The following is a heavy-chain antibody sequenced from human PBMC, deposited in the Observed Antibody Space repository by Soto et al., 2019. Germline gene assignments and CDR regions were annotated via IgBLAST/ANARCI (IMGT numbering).Heavy chain of an antibody. D-gene: IGHD2-2*01. V-gene: IGHV3-23*01. CDR1: GFTFSSYA. CDR3: AKGVEGYCSSPRCHAYWSDP. Sequence: EVQLLESGGGLVQPGGSLRLSCAASGFTFSSYAMSWVRQAPGKGLEWVSAISGSGGDTYYADSVKGRFTISRDNSKNALYLQMSSLRAEDTAVYYCAKGVEGYCSSPRCHAYWSDPWGQGTLVTVSS. J-gene: IGHJ5*02. CDR2: ISGSGGDT.